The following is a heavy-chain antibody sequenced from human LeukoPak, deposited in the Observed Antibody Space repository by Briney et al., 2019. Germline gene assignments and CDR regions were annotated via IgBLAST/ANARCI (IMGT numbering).Heavy chain of an antibody. D-gene: IGHD6-19*01. Sequence: SQTLSLTCTVSGGSISSGGYYWSWIRQPPGKGLEWIGYIYYSGSTYYNPSLKSRVTISVDTSKNQFSLKLSSMTAADTALYYCARESYPGGSGWSSGTYYFDNWGQGTLVTVSS. CDR3: ARESYPGGSGWSSGTYYFDN. CDR2: IYYSGST. CDR1: GGSISSGGYY. V-gene: IGHV4-31*03. J-gene: IGHJ4*02.